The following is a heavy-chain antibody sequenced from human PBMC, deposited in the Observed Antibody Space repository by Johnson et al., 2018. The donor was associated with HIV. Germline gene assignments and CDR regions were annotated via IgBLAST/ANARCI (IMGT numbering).Heavy chain of an antibody. CDR3: ARLIVGAPGAFDI. V-gene: IGHV3-74*02. Sequence: EVQLVESGGGLVQPGGSLRLSCAASGFTFSSYWMHWVRQAPGKGLVWVSRINSDGSSTSYADSVKGRFTISRDNAKNSLYLQMNSLRAEDTAVYYWARLIVGAPGAFDIWGQGTMVTVSS. CDR1: GFTFSSYW. D-gene: IGHD1-26*01. J-gene: IGHJ3*02. CDR2: INSDGSST.